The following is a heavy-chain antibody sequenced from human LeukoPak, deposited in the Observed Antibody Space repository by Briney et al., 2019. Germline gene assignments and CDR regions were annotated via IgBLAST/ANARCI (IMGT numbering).Heavy chain of an antibody. CDR2: INHSGFT. Sequence: SETLSLTCALHSGSFSGYYWNWIRQPPGKGLEWIGEINHSGFTNYNPSLNSRVTMSVDTSKNQFSLNLTSVTAADTAVYYCAASGCTPGLDYWGQGTPVTVSS. D-gene: IGHD6-19*01. CDR3: AASGCTPGLDY. CDR1: SGSFSGYY. J-gene: IGHJ4*02. V-gene: IGHV4-34*01.